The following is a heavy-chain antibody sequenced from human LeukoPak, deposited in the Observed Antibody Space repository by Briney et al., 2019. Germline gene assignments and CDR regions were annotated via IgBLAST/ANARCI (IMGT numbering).Heavy chain of an antibody. J-gene: IGHJ4*02. Sequence: PSETLSLTCTVSGGSISSYYWSWIRQPPGKGLEWIGYIYYSGSTNYNPSLKSRVTISVDTSKNQFSLKLSSVTAADTAVYYCARQGDHFYYFDYWGQGTLVTVSS. CDR2: IYYSGST. CDR1: GGSISSYY. CDR3: ARQGDHFYYFDY. D-gene: IGHD2-21*02. V-gene: IGHV4-59*08.